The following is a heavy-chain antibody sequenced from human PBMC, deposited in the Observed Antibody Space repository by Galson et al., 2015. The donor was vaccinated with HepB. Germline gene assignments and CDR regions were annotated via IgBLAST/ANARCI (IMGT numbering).Heavy chain of an antibody. CDR3: AREITGTRVFDY. Sequence: SLRLSCAASGFTFSAYNMNWVRQAPGKGLEWVSSISSSGSYIYYADSLKGQFTISRDNAKHLLYLQVNSLRAEDTALYYCAREITGTRVFDYWGQGTLLTVSS. CDR1: GFTFSAYN. J-gene: IGHJ4*02. CDR2: ISSSGSYI. V-gene: IGHV3-21*01. D-gene: IGHD1-7*01.